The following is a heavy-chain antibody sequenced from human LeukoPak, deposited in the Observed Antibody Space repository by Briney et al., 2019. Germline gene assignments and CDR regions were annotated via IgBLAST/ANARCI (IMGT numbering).Heavy chain of an antibody. CDR2: INTNTGNP. V-gene: IGHV7-4-1*02. J-gene: IGHJ1*01. CDR1: GYTFTSYA. Sequence: ASVKVSCKASGYTFTSYAMNWVRQAPGQGLEWMGWINTNTGNPTYAQGFTGRFVFSLDTSVSTAYLQISSLKAEDTAVYYRAREMWGFYDILTGYPRWGQGTLVTVSS. CDR3: AREMWGFYDILTGYPR. D-gene: IGHD3-9*01.